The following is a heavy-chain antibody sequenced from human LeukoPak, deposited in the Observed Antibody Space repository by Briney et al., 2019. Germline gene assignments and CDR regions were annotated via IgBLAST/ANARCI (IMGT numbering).Heavy chain of an antibody. V-gene: IGHV1-2*02. CDR2: INPNSGGT. D-gene: IGHD5-18*01. J-gene: IGHJ4*02. Sequence: GASVKVSCKASGYTFTGYYMHWVRQAPGQGLEWMGWINPNSGGTNYAQKFQGRVTMTRDTSISTAYMELSRLRSDDTAVYYCASMGRGYSYGQDFDYWGQGTLVTVSS. CDR1: GYTFTGYY. CDR3: ASMGRGYSYGQDFDY.